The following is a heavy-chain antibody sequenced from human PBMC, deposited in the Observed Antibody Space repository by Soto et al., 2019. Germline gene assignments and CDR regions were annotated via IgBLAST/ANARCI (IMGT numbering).Heavy chain of an antibody. J-gene: IGHJ4*02. CDR2: MNPNSGNT. CDR1: VYTFTSYD. D-gene: IGHD6-6*01. CDR3: ARGVIVGRPFGY. V-gene: IGHV1-8*01. Sequence: XSVNVSCKASVYTFTSYDINWVRQATGQGLEWMGWMNPNSGNTGYAQKFQGRVTMTRNTSISTAYMELSSLRSEDTAVYYCARGVIVGRPFGYWGQGPLVTVSS.